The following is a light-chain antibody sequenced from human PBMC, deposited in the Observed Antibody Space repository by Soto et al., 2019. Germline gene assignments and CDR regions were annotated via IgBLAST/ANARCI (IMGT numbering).Light chain of an antibody. V-gene: IGLV2-8*01. Sequence: QSALTQPPSASGSPGQSVTFSCTGTSSGLGNYKFVSWYQQHPGKAPKLMIYEVSERPSGVPDRFSGSKSGNTASLPVSGLQAEDEADYYCSSYAGSNNVVFGGGTKLTVL. CDR1: SSGLGNYKF. CDR2: EVS. CDR3: SSYAGSNNVV. J-gene: IGLJ3*02.